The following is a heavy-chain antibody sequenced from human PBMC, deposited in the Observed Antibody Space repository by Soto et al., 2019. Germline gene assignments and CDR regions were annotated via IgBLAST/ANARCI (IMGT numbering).Heavy chain of an antibody. V-gene: IGHV3-11*01. D-gene: IGHD3-22*01. J-gene: IGHJ4*02. CDR3: ARDLGYYDSSGYFDY. CDR2: ISSSDSII. Sequence: GGSLRLSCAASGFTFSDYYMSWIRQAPGKGLEWVSYISSSDSIIYYADSVKGRFTISRDNAKNSLYLQMNNLRAEDTAVYYCARDLGYYDSSGYFDYWGQGTLVTVSS. CDR1: GFTFSDYY.